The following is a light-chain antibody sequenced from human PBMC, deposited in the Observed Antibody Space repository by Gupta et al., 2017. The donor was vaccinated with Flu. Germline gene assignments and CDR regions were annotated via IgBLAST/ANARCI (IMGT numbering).Light chain of an antibody. J-gene: IGKJ5*01. CDR1: RSVGPN. Sequence: GERGTRCCGASRSVGPNLGWFQQKPGQAPRLLSYAAGTRERGVPARFSGSGYGRDFTLTISSREPEDSAIYYCQQRGNWPPITFGQGTR. V-gene: IGKV3-11*02. CDR2: AAG. CDR3: QQRGNWPPIT.